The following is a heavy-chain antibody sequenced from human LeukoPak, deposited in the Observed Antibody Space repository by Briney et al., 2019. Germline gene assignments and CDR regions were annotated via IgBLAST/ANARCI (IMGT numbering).Heavy chain of an antibody. J-gene: IGHJ4*02. CDR1: GGYISTYY. CDR2: IYKSGNT. Sequence: SETLSLTCTVSGGYISTYYWSWIRQPPGKGLEWIGNIYKSGNTNYKPSLQSRVTISVDTSKNQFSPKLSSATAADTAVYYCARDGPQWLAAFDSWGQGTLVTVSS. CDR3: ARDGPQWLAAFDS. V-gene: IGHV4-59*01. D-gene: IGHD6-19*01.